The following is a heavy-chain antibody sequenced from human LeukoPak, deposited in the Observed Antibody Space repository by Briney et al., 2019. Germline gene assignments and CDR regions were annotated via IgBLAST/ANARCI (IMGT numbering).Heavy chain of an antibody. D-gene: IGHD6-13*01. CDR1: GGSISSYY. V-gene: IGHV4-59*01. J-gene: IGHJ6*03. CDR3: ARAPGYSSSWYYYMDV. CDR2: IYYSGST. Sequence: PSETLSLTCTVSGGSISSYYWSWLRQPPGKGLEWIGYIYYSGSTNYNPSLKSRVTISVDTSKNQFSLKLSSVTAADTAVYYCARAPGYSSSWYYYMDVWGKGTTVTVSS.